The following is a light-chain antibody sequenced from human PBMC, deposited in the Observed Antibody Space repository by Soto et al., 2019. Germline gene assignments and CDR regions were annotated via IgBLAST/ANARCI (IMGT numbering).Light chain of an antibody. Sequence: DIQMTQSPSTLSASVGDRVTITCRASQSIGRFLAWYQHQPGKAPKLLIYDASTLESGVPSRFSGTGSGTEFTFSITSLQPEDFGTYYCQQCYMGWTFGRGTKVDFK. J-gene: IGKJ1*01. CDR3: QQCYMGWT. V-gene: IGKV1-5*01. CDR1: QSIGRF. CDR2: DAS.